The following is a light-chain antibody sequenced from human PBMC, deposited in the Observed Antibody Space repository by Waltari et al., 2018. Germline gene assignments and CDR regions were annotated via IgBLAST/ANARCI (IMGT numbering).Light chain of an antibody. V-gene: IGLV5-39*01. Sequence: QGSGVPSRFSGSKDASANARLLLISGLQSEDEAAYYCAIWHSSASGLFGGGTRLTVL. CDR3: AIWHSSASGL. J-gene: IGLJ2*01.